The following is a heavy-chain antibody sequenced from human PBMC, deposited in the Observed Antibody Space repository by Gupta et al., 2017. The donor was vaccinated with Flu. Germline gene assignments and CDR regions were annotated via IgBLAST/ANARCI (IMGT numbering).Heavy chain of an antibody. V-gene: IGHV1-2*02. D-gene: IGHD2-15*01. CDR2: INPNNGVT. J-gene: IGHJ4*02. CDR3: GRGGGRGIQISVVSY. Sequence: YYMHWVRQAPGKGLEWMGWINPNNGVTNYAQKFQGRVTMTWDTSINTAYMAVSSLRSDDTAVYYCGRGGGRGIQISVVSYWGQGTLVTVSS. CDR1: YY.